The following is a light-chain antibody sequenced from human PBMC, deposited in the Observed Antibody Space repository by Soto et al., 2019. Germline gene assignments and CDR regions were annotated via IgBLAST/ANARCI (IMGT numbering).Light chain of an antibody. CDR3: SSYTSSAHFYV. V-gene: IGLV2-14*03. Sequence: QSALTQPASVSGSPRQSITISFTGVTTDVDGYDYVSWYQRHTGQAPQLLIYDVNSRPSGISYRFSGSKSGDTPCLTTSGLQAEDDGDYYCSSYTSSAHFYVFGAGTKLTVL. J-gene: IGLJ1*01. CDR2: DVN. CDR1: TTDVDGYDY.